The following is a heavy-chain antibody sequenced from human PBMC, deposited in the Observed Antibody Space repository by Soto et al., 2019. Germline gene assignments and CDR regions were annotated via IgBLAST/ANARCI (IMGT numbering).Heavy chain of an antibody. CDR3: ARTAAAGKYYYGVDV. Sequence: SGESLKISCKSSGYSFTSYWIGWVRQMPGKGLEWMGIIYPGDSDTRYSPSFQGQVTISADKSISTAYLQWSSLKASDTAMYYCARTAAAGKYYYGVDVRGQGTTVTVSS. CDR1: GYSFTSYW. D-gene: IGHD6-13*01. V-gene: IGHV5-51*01. J-gene: IGHJ6*02. CDR2: IYPGDSDT.